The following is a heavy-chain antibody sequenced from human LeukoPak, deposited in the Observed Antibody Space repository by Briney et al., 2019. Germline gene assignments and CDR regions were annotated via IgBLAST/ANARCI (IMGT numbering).Heavy chain of an antibody. D-gene: IGHD3-22*01. CDR3: ARSDSSGYYTVFDY. V-gene: IGHV4-59*01. CDR2: IYYSGST. CDR1: GGSISSYY. Sequence: SETLSLTCTVSGGSISSYYRSWIRQPPGKGLEWIGYIYYSGSTNYNPSLKSRVTISVDTSKNQFSLKLSSVTAADTAVYYCARSDSSGYYTVFDYWGQGTLVTVSS. J-gene: IGHJ4*02.